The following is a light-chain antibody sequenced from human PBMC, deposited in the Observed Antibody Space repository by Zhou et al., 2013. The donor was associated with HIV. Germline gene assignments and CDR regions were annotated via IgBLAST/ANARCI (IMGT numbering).Light chain of an antibody. CDR2: KAS. V-gene: IGKV1-5*03. J-gene: IGKJ1*01. CDR3: QQSYNTPRT. Sequence: DIQMTQSPSSLSASVGDTVDITCRASQSISNWLAWYQQKPGKAPKLLIYKASSLERGVPSRFSGRGSGTEFTLTISSLQPEDFATYYCQQSYNTPRTFGQGTRVDIK. CDR1: QSISNW.